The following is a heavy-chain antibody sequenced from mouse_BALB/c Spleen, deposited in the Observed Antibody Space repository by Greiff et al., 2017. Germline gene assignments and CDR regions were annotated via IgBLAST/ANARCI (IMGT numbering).Heavy chain of an antibody. V-gene: IGHV6-6*02. CDR2: IRLKSDNYAT. Sequence: EVKLMESGGGLVQPGGSMKLSCVASGFTFSSYWMSWVRQSPEKGLEWVAEIRLKSDNYATHYAESVKGKFTISRDDSKSRLYLQMNSLRAEDTGIYYCTVNDGYYVGFAYWGQGTLVTVSA. D-gene: IGHD2-3*01. CDR3: TVNDGYYVGFAY. J-gene: IGHJ3*01. CDR1: GFTFSSYW.